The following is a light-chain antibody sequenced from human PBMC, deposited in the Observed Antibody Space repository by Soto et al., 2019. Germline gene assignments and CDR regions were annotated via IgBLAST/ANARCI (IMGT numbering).Light chain of an antibody. CDR2: EVS. CDR3: RSYAGSNNFVV. CDR1: TSDVGDYNS. J-gene: IGLJ2*01. Sequence: QSALTQPPSASGSPGPSVTISCTGTTSDVGDYNSVSWYQQHPGKAPQLMISEVSTRPSGVPDRFSGSKSGNTASLTVSGLPAEDEADFDCRSYAGSNNFVVFGGGTKLTVL. V-gene: IGLV2-8*01.